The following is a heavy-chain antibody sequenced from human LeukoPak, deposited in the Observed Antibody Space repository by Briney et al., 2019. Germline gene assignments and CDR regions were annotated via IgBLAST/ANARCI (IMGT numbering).Heavy chain of an antibody. J-gene: IGHJ4*02. CDR1: GFTFSTCA. V-gene: IGHV3-23*01. CDR2: ISGGGRST. Sequence: GGSLRLSCAASGFTFSTCAMSWVRQAPGKGLEWVSTISGGGRSTDYEDSVKGLFTISRDNSKNTLYLQMNSLRAEDTAVYYCARERYFDYWGQGTLVTVSS. CDR3: ARERYFDY.